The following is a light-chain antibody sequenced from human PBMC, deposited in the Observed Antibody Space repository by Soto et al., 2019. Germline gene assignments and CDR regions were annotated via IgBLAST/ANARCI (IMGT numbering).Light chain of an antibody. CDR3: QQSYSGVT. Sequence: DIQMTQSPSSLSASVGDRVTITCRASQSISTYLNWYQQKPGKAPNLLIYATSSLQSGVPSRFSGSRSGTDFTLTISSLQPEDFATYYCQQSYSGVTFGGGTKVEFK. CDR1: QSISTY. J-gene: IGKJ4*01. V-gene: IGKV1-39*01. CDR2: ATS.